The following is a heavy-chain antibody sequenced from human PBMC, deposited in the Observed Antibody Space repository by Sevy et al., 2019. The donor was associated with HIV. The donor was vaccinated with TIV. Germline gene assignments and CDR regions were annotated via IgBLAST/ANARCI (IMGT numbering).Heavy chain of an antibody. CDR3: ARHSSRWSFDY. V-gene: IGHV4-39*01. Sequence: SETLSLTCSVSGGSINSKSYSWGWIRQPPGKGLEWIGNISYSGSTYNPSLKSRVTISIDTSKNQFSLKLSSVTAADTAVYYCARHSSRWSFDYWGQGTQVTVSS. CDR1: GGSINSKSYS. J-gene: IGHJ4*02. CDR2: ISYSGST. D-gene: IGHD6-13*01.